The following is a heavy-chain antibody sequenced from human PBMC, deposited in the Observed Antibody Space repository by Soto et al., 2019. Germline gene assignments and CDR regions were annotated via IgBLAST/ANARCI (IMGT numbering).Heavy chain of an antibody. CDR2: ISAYNGNT. V-gene: IGHV1-18*01. J-gene: IGHJ3*02. D-gene: IGHD6-19*01. Sequence: ASVKVSCKASGYTFTSYGIRWVRQAPGQGLEWMGWISAYNGNTNYAQKLQGRVTTTTDTSTSTAYMELRSLRSDDTAVYYCARSRVRWLDNAFDIWGQGTMVTV. CDR1: GYTFTSYG. CDR3: ARSRVRWLDNAFDI.